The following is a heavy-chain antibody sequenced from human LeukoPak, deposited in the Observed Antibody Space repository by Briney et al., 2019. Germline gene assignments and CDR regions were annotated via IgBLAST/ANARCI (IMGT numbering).Heavy chain of an antibody. Sequence: GGSLRLSCAASGFTFSSYGMHWVRQAPGKGLEWVAVIWYDGSNKYYADSVKGRFTISRDNSKNTLYLQMNSLRVEDTAVYYCAVESNSSPYAFDIWGQGTKVTVSS. CDR2: IWYDGSNK. CDR3: AVESNSSPYAFDI. CDR1: GFTFSSYG. J-gene: IGHJ3*02. D-gene: IGHD2/OR15-2a*01. V-gene: IGHV3-33*01.